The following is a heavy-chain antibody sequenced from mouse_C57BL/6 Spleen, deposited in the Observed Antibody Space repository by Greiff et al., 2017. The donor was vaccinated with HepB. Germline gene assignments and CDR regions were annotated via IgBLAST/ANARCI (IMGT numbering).Heavy chain of an antibody. J-gene: IGHJ2*01. Sequence: QVQLQQPGAELVKPGASVKVSCKASGYTFTSYWMHWVKQRPGQGLEWIGQIYPGDGDTNYNGKFKGKATLTADKSSSTAYMQLSSLTSEDSAVYFCARGGGYYDYWGQGTTLTVSS. D-gene: IGHD2-3*01. CDR3: ARGGGYYDY. CDR1: GYTFTSYW. CDR2: IYPGDGDT. V-gene: IGHV1-74*01.